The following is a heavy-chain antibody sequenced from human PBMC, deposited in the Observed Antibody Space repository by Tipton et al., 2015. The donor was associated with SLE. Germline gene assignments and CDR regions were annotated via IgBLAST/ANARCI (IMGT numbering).Heavy chain of an antibody. J-gene: IGHJ2*01. V-gene: IGHV4-59*11. CDR1: GGSISSHY. CDR2: IYYSGST. CDR3: ARGIQLWGALHGFFDL. Sequence: TLSLTCTVSGGSISSHYWSWIRQPPGKGLEWIGYIYYSGSTNYNPSLKSRVTISVDTSKNQFSLKLSSVTAADTAVYYCARGIQLWGALHGFFDLWGRGTLVTVSS. D-gene: IGHD5-18*01.